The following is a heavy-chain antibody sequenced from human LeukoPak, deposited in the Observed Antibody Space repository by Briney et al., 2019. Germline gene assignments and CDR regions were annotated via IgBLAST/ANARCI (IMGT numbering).Heavy chain of an antibody. V-gene: IGHV4-4*02. Sequence: SGTLSLTCAVSGGSISSSNWWSWVRQPPGKGLEWIGEIYHSGSTNYNPSLKGRVTISVDKSKNQFSLKLSSVTAADTAVYYCARSHYYGWLRNFDYWGQGTLVTVSS. CDR2: IYHSGST. CDR1: GGSISSSNW. J-gene: IGHJ4*02. D-gene: IGHD3-10*01. CDR3: ARSHYYGWLRNFDY.